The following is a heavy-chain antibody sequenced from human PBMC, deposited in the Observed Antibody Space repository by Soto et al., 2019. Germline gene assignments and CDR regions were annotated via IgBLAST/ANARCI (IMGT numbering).Heavy chain of an antibody. CDR3: ATLQSGYSSGWYTAGYYYYGMDV. CDR1: GGSISSYY. CDR2: IYYSGST. D-gene: IGHD6-19*01. Sequence: SETLSLTCTVSGGSISSYYWSWIRQPPGKGLEWIGYIYYSGSTNYNPSLKSRVTISVDTSKNQFSLKLSSVTAADMAVYYCATLQSGYSSGWYTAGYYYYGMDVWGQGTTVTVSS. J-gene: IGHJ6*02. V-gene: IGHV4-59*01.